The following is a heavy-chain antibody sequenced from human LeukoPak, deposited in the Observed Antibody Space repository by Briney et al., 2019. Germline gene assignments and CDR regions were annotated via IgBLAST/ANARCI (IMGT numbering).Heavy chain of an antibody. CDR1: GFTFSDYW. D-gene: IGHD3/OR15-3a*01. Sequence: GGSLRLSCAASGFTFSDYWMTWVRQAPGKGLEWVAHIKQDGSERYYGDSVKGRFTITRDNAKNLVYLQMNSLGAEDTAIYYWARGWTSAFRFAYWGQGTLVTVPS. J-gene: IGHJ4*02. CDR2: IKQDGSER. CDR3: ARGWTSAFRFAY. V-gene: IGHV3-7*01.